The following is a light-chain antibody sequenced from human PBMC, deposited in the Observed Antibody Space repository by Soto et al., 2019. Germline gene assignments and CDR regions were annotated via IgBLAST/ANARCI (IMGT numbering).Light chain of an antibody. CDR1: XXXXGXXXX. J-gene: IGLJ2*01. V-gene: IGLV2-8*01. CDR2: EVD. CDR3: SSFVHKNNLL. Sequence: QSALTXXXXXXXXPXXXXXXXXXXXXXXXGXXXXXSXXXQHSGNAPXXXXYEVDKRPSGVXNXFSGSKSGNTASLTISGXXAEDEADYYCSSFVHKNNLLFGGGTKVTVL.